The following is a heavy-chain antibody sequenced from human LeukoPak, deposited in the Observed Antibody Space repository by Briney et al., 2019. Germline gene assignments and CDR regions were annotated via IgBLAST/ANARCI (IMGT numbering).Heavy chain of an antibody. D-gene: IGHD2-15*01. CDR2: IESKTDGGTT. V-gene: IGHV3-15*04. Sequence: GGSLRLSCVVSGLTFSNAWMTWVRQAPGKGLEWVGRIESKTDGGTTDYAAPVKGRFTTSRDDSKNTQYLQMNILKTEDTAVYYCSTLAYCSGGRCYGFDYWGQGALVTVSS. J-gene: IGHJ4*02. CDR3: STLAYCSGGRCYGFDY. CDR1: GLTFSNAW.